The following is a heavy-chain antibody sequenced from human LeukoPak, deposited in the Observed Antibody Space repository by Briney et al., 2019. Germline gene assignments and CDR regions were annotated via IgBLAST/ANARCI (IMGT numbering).Heavy chain of an antibody. CDR2: IYSGGST. CDR1: GFTVSSNY. Sequence: GGSLRLSCAASGFTVSSNYTSWVRQAPGKGLEWVSVIYSGGSTYYADSVEGRFTISRDNSKNTVYLQMNSLRAEDTAVYYCAREGLTMVRGADVWGKGTTVTVSS. J-gene: IGHJ6*04. V-gene: IGHV3-53*01. D-gene: IGHD3-10*01. CDR3: AREGLTMVRGADV.